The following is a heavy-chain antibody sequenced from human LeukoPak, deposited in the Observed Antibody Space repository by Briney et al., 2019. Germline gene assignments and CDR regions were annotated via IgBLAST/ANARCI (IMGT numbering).Heavy chain of an antibody. Sequence: GGSLRLXCAASGFTFGSNIMHWVRQAPGKGLEWVAGIWYDGSRIHYADSAEGRFSISRDNSKNTLDLQMNSLRAEDTAVYYCAKDKWEDRGNYYHYFDYWGQGTLVTVSS. CDR3: AKDKWEDRGNYYHYFDY. CDR1: GFTFGSNI. J-gene: IGHJ4*02. V-gene: IGHV3-33*06. D-gene: IGHD1-26*01. CDR2: IWYDGSRI.